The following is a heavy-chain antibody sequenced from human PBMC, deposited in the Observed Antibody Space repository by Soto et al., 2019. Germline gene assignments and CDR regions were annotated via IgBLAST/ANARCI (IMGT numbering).Heavy chain of an antibody. Sequence: ASVKVSCKASGYTFTSYDINWVRQATGQGLEWMGWMNPNSGNTGYAQKFQGRVTMTRNTSISTACMELSSLRSEDTAVYYCARGQEWIAAASDAFDIWGQGTMVTVSS. CDR2: MNPNSGNT. D-gene: IGHD6-13*01. CDR3: ARGQEWIAAASDAFDI. J-gene: IGHJ3*02. V-gene: IGHV1-8*01. CDR1: GYTFTSYD.